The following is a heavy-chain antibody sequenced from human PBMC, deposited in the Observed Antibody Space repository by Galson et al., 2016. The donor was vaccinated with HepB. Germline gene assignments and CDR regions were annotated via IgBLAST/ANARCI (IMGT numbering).Heavy chain of an antibody. CDR1: GASITNSVYF. Sequence: TLSLTCSVSGASITNSVYFWTWIRQLPGKGLEWIGYIYHNGATFYNPSLWSRVSISVDRSKKQFPLRLSSVTAADTAVYYCVRASPDDNWFDTWGQGSLVTVSS. V-gene: IGHV4-31*03. CDR2: IYHNGAT. CDR3: VRASPDDNWFDT. J-gene: IGHJ5*02.